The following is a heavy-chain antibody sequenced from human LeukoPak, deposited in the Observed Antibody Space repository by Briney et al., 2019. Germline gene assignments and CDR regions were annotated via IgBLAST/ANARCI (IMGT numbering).Heavy chain of an antibody. CDR3: ARGHATLLYSIVVVVAGDAFNI. J-gene: IGHJ3*02. D-gene: IGHD2-15*01. CDR2: INHSGST. V-gene: IGHV4-34*01. Sequence: PSETLSLTCAVYGGSFSGYYWSWIRQPPGKGLEWIGEINHSGSTNYNPSLKSRVTISVDTSKNQFSLKLSSVTAADTAVYYCARGHATLLYSIVVVVAGDAFNIWGQGTMVTVSS. CDR1: GGSFSGYY.